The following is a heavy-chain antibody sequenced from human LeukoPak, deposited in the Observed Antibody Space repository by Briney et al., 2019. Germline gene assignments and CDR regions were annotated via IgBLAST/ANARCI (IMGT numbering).Heavy chain of an antibody. CDR3: GTTEHDSGDY. V-gene: IGHV4-4*02. Sequence: PSETLSLTCAVSGDSISNCNWWTWIRQPPGKGLEWIGEVYPSGSTNYSPSLKSRVTISVDKSRNEFSLTINSVTAADTALYFRGTTEHDSGDYWGQGTLVTVSS. J-gene: IGHJ4*02. D-gene: IGHD6-25*01. CDR1: GDSISNCNW. CDR2: VYPSGST.